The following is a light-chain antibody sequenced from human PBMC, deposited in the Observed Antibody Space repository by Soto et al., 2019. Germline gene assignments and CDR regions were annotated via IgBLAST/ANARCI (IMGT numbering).Light chain of an antibody. Sequence: EIVLTQSPGTLALSPGEGATLSCRASQSVSKYLAWYQQKPGQAPRLLIYGASSRATGIPDSFSGSGSGTDFTLTISRLEPEDFAVYYCQKYGGSPKTFGQGTKVDIK. CDR2: GAS. V-gene: IGKV3-20*01. CDR1: QSVSKY. CDR3: QKYGGSPKT. J-gene: IGKJ1*01.